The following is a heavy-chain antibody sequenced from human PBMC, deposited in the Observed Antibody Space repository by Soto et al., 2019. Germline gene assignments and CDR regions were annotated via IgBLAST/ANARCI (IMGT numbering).Heavy chain of an antibody. Sequence: QVQLQESGPGLVKHSETLSLTCTVSDGSISSYYWSWIRQPPGKGLEWIGYIYYSGTTNYNPSLKSRVTISVDTSKNQFSLKLSSVTAADTAVYYCARNKFGYNSLDYWGQGTLVTVSS. V-gene: IGHV4-59*01. CDR3: ARNKFGYNSLDY. CDR2: IYYSGTT. J-gene: IGHJ4*02. D-gene: IGHD1-1*01. CDR1: DGSISSYY.